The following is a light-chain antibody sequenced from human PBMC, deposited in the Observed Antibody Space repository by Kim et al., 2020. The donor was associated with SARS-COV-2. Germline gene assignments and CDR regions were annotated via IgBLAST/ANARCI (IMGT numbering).Light chain of an antibody. V-gene: IGLV3-19*01. Sequence: SSELTQDPVVSVAVGQTVKITCQGDSLRRYYASWYQQKPGQAPVLVMSGRNNRPSGIPERLSGSTSGNTASLTITGAQAEDEADYFCSSRGSSENVLFGGGTKLTVL. J-gene: IGLJ2*01. CDR2: GRN. CDR3: SSRGSSENVL. CDR1: SLRRYY.